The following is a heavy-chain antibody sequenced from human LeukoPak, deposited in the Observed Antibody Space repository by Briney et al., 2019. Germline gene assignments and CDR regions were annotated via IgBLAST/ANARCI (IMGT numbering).Heavy chain of an antibody. CDR1: GYTFTSYY. Sequence: ASVKVSCKASGYTFTSYYMQWVRQAPGQGLEWMGIINPSGGSTSYAQEFQGRVTMTRDTSTSTVYMELSSLRSEDTAVYYCARGPENDGVPHWFDPWGQGTLVTVSS. J-gene: IGHJ5*02. CDR3: ARGPENDGVPHWFDP. CDR2: INPSGGST. D-gene: IGHD1-1*01. V-gene: IGHV1-46*03.